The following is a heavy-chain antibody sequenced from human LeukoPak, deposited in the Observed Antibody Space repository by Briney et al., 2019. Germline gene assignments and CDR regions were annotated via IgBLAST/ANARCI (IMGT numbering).Heavy chain of an antibody. J-gene: IGHJ6*02. CDR3: ARPNDSGWLLGVMDV. CDR2: VSAYNGNT. V-gene: IGHV1-18*01. Sequence: ASVKVSCKASGYTFTNYAISWVRQAPGQGLEWMGWVSAYNGNTNYAQKFQGRVTMTTDASTRTAYMEVRSLRFDDTAVYYCARPNDSGWLLGVMDVWGQGTTVTVSS. CDR1: GYTFTNYA. D-gene: IGHD6-19*01.